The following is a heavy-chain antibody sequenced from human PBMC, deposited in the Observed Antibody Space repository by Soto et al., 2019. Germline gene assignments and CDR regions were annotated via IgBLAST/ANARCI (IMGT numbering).Heavy chain of an antibody. CDR3: AHISRGWESGYNWFDP. CDR1: GFSLSTSGVG. J-gene: IGHJ5*02. CDR2: IYWNDDK. Sequence: SGPTLVKPTQTLTLTCTFSGFSLSTSGVGVGWIRQPPGKALEWLALIYWNDDKRYSPSLKSRLTITKDTSKNQVVLTMTNMDPVDTATYYCAHISRGWESGYNWFDPWGQGTLVTVSS. V-gene: IGHV2-5*01. D-gene: IGHD6-19*01.